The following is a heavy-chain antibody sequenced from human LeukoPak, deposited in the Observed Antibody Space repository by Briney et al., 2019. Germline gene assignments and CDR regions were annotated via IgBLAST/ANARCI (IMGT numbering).Heavy chain of an antibody. CDR3: ARGTRNENLRSWRDLYYFDT. Sequence: SETLSLTCAVYTGSFSDFYWTWIRQPPGKGLEWIEEITHRGVTTYNPSLKSRVTMSVDTSMNHFSMQLTSVTAADTAVYYCARGTRNENLRSWRDLYYFDTWGQGTLVTVSS. V-gene: IGHV4-34*01. J-gene: IGHJ4*02. D-gene: IGHD1-1*01. CDR2: ITHRGVT. CDR1: TGSFSDFY.